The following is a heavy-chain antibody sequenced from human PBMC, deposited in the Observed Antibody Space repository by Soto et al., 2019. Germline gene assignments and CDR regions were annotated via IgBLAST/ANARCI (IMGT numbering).Heavy chain of an antibody. V-gene: IGHV3-48*03. CDR2: ISSSGSTM. CDR3: VSQGVNNHYAMDV. D-gene: IGHD2-21*01. Sequence: GGSLRLSCAASGFTFSSYEMDWVRQAPGKGLQWVSYISSSGSTMYYADSVKGRFTISRDNAKNSLYLQMNSLRAEDTAVYYCVSQGVNNHYAMDVWGQGTTVTSP. J-gene: IGHJ6*02. CDR1: GFTFSSYE.